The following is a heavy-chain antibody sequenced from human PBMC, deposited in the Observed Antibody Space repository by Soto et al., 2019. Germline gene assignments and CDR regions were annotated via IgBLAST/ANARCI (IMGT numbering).Heavy chain of an antibody. CDR2: MSYDGTKQ. D-gene: IGHD6-13*01. CDR1: GFTFSTYG. J-gene: IGHJ4*02. CDR3: AKEYGSTWIDH. V-gene: IGHV3-30*18. Sequence: PGGSLRLSCAACGFTFSTYGMHWVRQAPGKGLEWVAAMSYDGTKQYYVDSVKGRFTISRDNSRNTLFRQLNSLRAEDTAVYYCAKEYGSTWIDHWGQGTPVTVYS.